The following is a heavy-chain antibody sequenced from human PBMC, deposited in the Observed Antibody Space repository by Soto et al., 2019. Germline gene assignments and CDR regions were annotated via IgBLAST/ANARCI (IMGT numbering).Heavy chain of an antibody. D-gene: IGHD3-3*02. CDR2: IYHSGST. CDR3: ASXXXXXLADAFDI. V-gene: IGHV4-4*02. Sequence: QVQLQESGPGLVKPSGTLSLTCAVSGGSISSRNWWSWVRQHPGKGLEWIGEIYHSGSTNYNPSRXSRXXXXXXXSXXXSXLKLXXXTXXXTAVYYCASXXXXXLADAFDIWGQGTMVTVSS. CDR1: GGSISSRNW. J-gene: IGHJ3*02.